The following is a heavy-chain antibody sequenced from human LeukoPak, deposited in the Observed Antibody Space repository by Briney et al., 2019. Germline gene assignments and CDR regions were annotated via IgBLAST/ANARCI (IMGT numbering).Heavy chain of an antibody. Sequence: SETLSLTCAVYGGSFSGYYWSWIRQPPGKGLEWIGEINHSGSTNYNPSLKSRVTISVDTSKNQFSLKLSSVTAADTAVYYCARGGTTVTSVYYYYMDVWGKGTTVTVSS. J-gene: IGHJ6*03. V-gene: IGHV4-34*01. CDR3: ARGGTTVTSVYYYYMDV. CDR2: INHSGST. D-gene: IGHD4-17*01. CDR1: GGSFSGYY.